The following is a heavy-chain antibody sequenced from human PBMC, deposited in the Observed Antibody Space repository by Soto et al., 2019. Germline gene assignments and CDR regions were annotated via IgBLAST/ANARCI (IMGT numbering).Heavy chain of an antibody. J-gene: IGHJ4*02. V-gene: IGHV1-2*02. D-gene: IGHD1-26*01. CDR3: ARDVVGSDYFDS. Sequence: ASAKVSCKASGYTFTDNSMHWVRQAPGQGLEWMGWINPKTGGTNYVQKFQGRVTMTRDTSITTAYMELSRLRSDDTAVYYCARDVVGSDYFDSWGQGTLVTVSS. CDR1: GYTFTDNS. CDR2: INPKTGGT.